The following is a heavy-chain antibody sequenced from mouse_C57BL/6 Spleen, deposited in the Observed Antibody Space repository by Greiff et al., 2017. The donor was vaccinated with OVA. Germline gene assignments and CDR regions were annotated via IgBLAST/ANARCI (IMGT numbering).Heavy chain of an antibody. J-gene: IGHJ2*01. CDR3: ARHYYGSREGYYFDY. CDR2: ISSGGSYT. V-gene: IGHV5-6*01. CDR1: GFTFSSYG. D-gene: IGHD1-1*01. Sequence: DVHLVESGGDLVKPGGSLKLSCAASGFTFSSYGMSWVRQTPDKRLEWVATISSGGSYTYYPDSVKGRFTISRDNAKNTLYLQMSSLKAEDTAMYYCARHYYGSREGYYFDYWGQGTTLTVSS.